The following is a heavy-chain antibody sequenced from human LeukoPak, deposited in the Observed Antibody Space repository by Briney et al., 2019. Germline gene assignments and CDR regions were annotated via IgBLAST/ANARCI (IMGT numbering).Heavy chain of an antibody. CDR1: GFTFDDYA. CDR3: AKDSALIAARGAFDY. J-gene: IGHJ4*02. V-gene: IGHV3-9*01. CDR2: ISWNSGSI. D-gene: IGHD6-6*01. Sequence: PGRSLRLSCAASGFTFDDYAMHWVRQAPGKGLEWVSGISWNSGSIGYADSVKGRFTISRDNAKNSLYLQMNSLRAEDTALYYCAKDSALIAARGAFDYWGQGTLVTVSS.